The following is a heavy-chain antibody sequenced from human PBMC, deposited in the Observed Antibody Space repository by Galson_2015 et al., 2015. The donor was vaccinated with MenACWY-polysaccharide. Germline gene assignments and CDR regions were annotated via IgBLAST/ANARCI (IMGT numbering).Heavy chain of an antibody. CDR1: GFSFGSYG. D-gene: IGHD2-21*02. CDR2: ISYDGRSQ. J-gene: IGHJ6*02. Sequence: SLRLSCAASGFSFGSYGMNWVRQAPGKGLEWVAVISYDGRSQEYADSVKGRFTISRDSSKNTLYLQMNSLRAEDTAVYYCAKDMATVSGGDDPSSHGYYYYAMDVWGQGTTVTVSS. V-gene: IGHV3-30*18. CDR3: AKDMATVSGGDDPSSHGYYYYAMDV.